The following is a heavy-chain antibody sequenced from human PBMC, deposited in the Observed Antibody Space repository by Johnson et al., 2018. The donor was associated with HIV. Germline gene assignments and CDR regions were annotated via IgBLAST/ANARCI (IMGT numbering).Heavy chain of an antibody. Sequence: VQLVESGGGLVQPGRSLRLSCAASGFTFDDYAMHWVRQGPGKGLEWVSGISWNSGSIGYADSVKGRFTISRDNAKNSLYLQMNSLRAEDTAVYYCARGGIAAPYLWGQGTMVTVSS. D-gene: IGHD6-13*01. CDR2: ISWNSGSI. CDR1: GFTFDDYA. V-gene: IGHV3-9*01. J-gene: IGHJ3*01. CDR3: ARGGIAAPYL.